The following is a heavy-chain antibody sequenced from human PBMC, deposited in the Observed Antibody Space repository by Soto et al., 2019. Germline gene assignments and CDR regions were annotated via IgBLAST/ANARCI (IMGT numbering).Heavy chain of an antibody. V-gene: IGHV1-58*02. CDR2: IVVGSGHT. Sequence: HMQLVQSGPEVRKPGTSVKVSCKASGFTLTNSAMQWVRQARGQRLEWIGWIVVGSGHTNYAQKCQERVTITRDMPTRTAYMELSSLTSEDTAVYYCAATTWIQVSHSAMAVWGQGTTVTVS. CDR3: AATTWIQVSHSAMAV. J-gene: IGHJ6*02. D-gene: IGHD5-18*01. CDR1: GFTLTNSA.